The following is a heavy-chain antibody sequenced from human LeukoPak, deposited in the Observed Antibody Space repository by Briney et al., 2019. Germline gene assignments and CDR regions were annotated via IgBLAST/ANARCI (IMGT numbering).Heavy chain of an antibody. Sequence: PSETLFLTYTVSNYSISSGYYWGWIRQPPGKGLEWIGSIDHSGSTYYNPSLKSRVTISVDTSKNQFSLKLSSVTAADTAVYYCARGRSIAALLFPPDYWGQGTLVTVSS. CDR1: NYSISSGYY. V-gene: IGHV4-38-2*02. CDR3: ARGRSIAALLFPPDY. CDR2: IDHSGST. D-gene: IGHD6-6*01. J-gene: IGHJ4*02.